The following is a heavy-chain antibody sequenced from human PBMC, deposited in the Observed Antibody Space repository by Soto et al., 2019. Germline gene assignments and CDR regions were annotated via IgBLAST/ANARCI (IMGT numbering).Heavy chain of an antibody. J-gene: IGHJ4*02. CDR2: ILYDGSKE. CDR1: GFSFYTYV. V-gene: IGHV3-30*18. D-gene: IGHD2-21*01. Sequence: GGSLRLSCRDSGFSFYTYVMDWVSQAPGKGLEWVARILYDGSKEYYADPVKGRSTISRDHSKNTLYLQMDRLRVEDTAVYFCAKGLALMADHWGQGT. CDR3: AKGLALMADH.